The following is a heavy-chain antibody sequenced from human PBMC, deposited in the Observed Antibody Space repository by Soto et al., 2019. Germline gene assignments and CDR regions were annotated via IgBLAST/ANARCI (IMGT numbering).Heavy chain of an antibody. Sequence: QLHLVQSGAVVKKPGASVTVSCSASGYPVTAYYMHWVRQAPGRGLEWMGGINPATGAAKYTQTFQGRVTSTRDTSTSTGFMELRGLTSEDPAVFYCARGGGVGVAGSAAFDMWGQGTMVTVSS. CDR3: ARGGGVGVAGSAAFDM. CDR2: INPATGAA. D-gene: IGHD3-3*01. CDR1: GYPVTAYY. J-gene: IGHJ3*02. V-gene: IGHV1-2*01.